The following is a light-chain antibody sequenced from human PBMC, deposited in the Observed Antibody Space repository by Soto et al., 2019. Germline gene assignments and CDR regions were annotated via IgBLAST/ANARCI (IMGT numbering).Light chain of an antibody. CDR3: QQNGISPPYT. Sequence: DIVLTQSPATLSLSPGDRVTLSCRASQTVGRFLSWYQHSPGQGPRLLVYDASNRATGVPARFSGSGSETDFTLTISSLEPEDFAVYYCQQNGISPPYTFGQGTKLEIK. V-gene: IGKV3-11*01. J-gene: IGKJ2*01. CDR2: DAS. CDR1: QTVGRF.